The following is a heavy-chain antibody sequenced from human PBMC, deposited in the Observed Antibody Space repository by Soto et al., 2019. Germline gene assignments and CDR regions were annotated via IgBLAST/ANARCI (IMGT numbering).Heavy chain of an antibody. CDR1: GFTFTSSA. J-gene: IGHJ6*02. CDR3: AADSSGYVFYYYGMDV. CDR2: IVVGSGNT. V-gene: IGHV1-58*01. D-gene: IGHD5-12*01. Sequence: SVKVSCKASGFTFTSSAAQWVRQARGQRLEWIGWIVVGSGNTNYAQKLQERVTITRDMSTSTAYMELSSLRSEDTAVYYCAADSSGYVFYYYGMDVWGQGTTVTVSS.